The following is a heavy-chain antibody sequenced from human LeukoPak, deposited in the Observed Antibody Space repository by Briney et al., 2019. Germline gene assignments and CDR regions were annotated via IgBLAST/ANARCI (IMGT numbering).Heavy chain of an antibody. Sequence: GGSLRLSCAASGFTFSSYWMHWVRQTPERGLVWVARIDTDGSSTIYADSVRGRFTISRDNAKNTLFLQMNGLRVEDTALYYCTRGYVGIDYWGQGTLVTVSS. D-gene: IGHD5-12*01. CDR2: IDTDGSST. J-gene: IGHJ4*02. CDR3: TRGYVGIDY. CDR1: GFTFSSYW. V-gene: IGHV3-74*01.